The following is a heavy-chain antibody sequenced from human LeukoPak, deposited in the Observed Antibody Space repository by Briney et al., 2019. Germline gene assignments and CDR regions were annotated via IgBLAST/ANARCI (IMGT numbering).Heavy chain of an antibody. V-gene: IGHV1-2*02. J-gene: IGHJ5*02. CDR3: AREGETGNWFDP. CDR1: GYSFTDHY. Sequence: ASVKVSCKAYGYSFTDHYVHWVRQAPGQALEWMGWINPDSDITNSAQKFQGRVIMTRDTSISAVYMELSRLRYDDTAIYYCAREGETGNWFDPWGQGTLVTVSS. D-gene: IGHD1-14*01. CDR2: INPDSDIT.